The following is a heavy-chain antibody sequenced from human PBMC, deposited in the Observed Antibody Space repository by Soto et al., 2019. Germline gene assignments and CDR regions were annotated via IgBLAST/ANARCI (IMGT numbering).Heavy chain of an antibody. J-gene: IGHJ6*02. D-gene: IGHD6-13*01. V-gene: IGHV4-61*01. CDR2: IYYSGST. Sequence: TSETLSLTCTVSGGSVSSGSYYWSWIRQPPGKGLEWIGYIYYSGSTNYNPSLKSRVTISVDTSKNQFSLKLSSVTAADTAVYYCARDHRGSSWYYYDMDVWGQGTTVTVSS. CDR3: ARDHRGSSWYYYDMDV. CDR1: GGSVSSGSYY.